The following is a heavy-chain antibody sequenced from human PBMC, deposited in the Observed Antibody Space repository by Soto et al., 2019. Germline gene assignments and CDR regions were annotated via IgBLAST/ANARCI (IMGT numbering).Heavy chain of an antibody. V-gene: IGHV3-9*01. CDR2: ISLNSGSI. Sequence: GGSLRLSCAASGFTFDDYAMHWVRQAPGKGLEWVSGISLNSGSIGYADSVKGRFTISRDNAKNSLYLQMNSLRAEDTALYYCAKDMGGITIFGVVTGGYDYWGQGTLVTVSS. CDR1: GFTFDDYA. CDR3: AKDMGGITIFGVVTGGYDY. J-gene: IGHJ4*02. D-gene: IGHD3-3*01.